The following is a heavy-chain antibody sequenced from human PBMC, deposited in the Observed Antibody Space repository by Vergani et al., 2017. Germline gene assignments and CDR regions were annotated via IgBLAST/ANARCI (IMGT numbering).Heavy chain of an antibody. CDR2: IYYSGST. Sequence: QVQLQESGPGLVKPSQTLSLTCTVSGGSISSGGYYWSWIRQHPGKGLEWIGYIYYSGSTYYNPSLKSRVTISVDTSKNQFSLKLSSVTAADTAVYYCARSGAGSGWYKDYYYGMDVWGQGTTVTVSS. J-gene: IGHJ6*02. V-gene: IGHV4-31*03. CDR1: GGSISSGGYY. CDR3: ARSGAGSGWYKDYYYGMDV. D-gene: IGHD6-19*01.